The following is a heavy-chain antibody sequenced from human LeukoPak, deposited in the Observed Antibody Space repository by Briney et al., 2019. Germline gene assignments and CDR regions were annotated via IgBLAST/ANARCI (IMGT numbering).Heavy chain of an antibody. CDR3: ARERGTF. Sequence: SETLSLTCAVYGGSFSGYYWSWIRQPPGKGLEWIGEIYHSGSTNYNPSLKSRVTISVDKSKNQFSLKLTSVTAADTAVYYCARERGTFWGQGTLVTVSS. V-gene: IGHV4-34*01. CDR1: GGSFSGYY. CDR2: IYHSGST. D-gene: IGHD1-26*01. J-gene: IGHJ4*02.